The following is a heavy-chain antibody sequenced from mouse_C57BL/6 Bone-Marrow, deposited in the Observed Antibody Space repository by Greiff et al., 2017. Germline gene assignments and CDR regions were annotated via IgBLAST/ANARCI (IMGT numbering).Heavy chain of an antibody. CDR2: IHPNSGST. Sequence: QVQLQQPGAELVKPGASVKLSCKASGYTFTSYWMHWVKQRPGQGLEWIGMIHPNSGSTNYNEKFKSKATLTVDKSSSTAYMQLSSLTSEDSAVYYCARFYDGYYLFAYRGQGTLGTVS. D-gene: IGHD2-3*01. J-gene: IGHJ3*01. CDR1: GYTFTSYW. CDR3: ARFYDGYYLFAY. V-gene: IGHV1-64*01.